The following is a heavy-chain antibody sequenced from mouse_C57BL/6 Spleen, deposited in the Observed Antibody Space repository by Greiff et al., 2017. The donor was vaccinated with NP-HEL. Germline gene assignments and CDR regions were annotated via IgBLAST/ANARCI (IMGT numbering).Heavy chain of an antibody. Sequence: VQLQQSGPELVKPGASVKISCKASGYAFSSSWMNWVKQRPGKGLEWIGRIYPGDGDTNYNGKFKGKATLTADKSSSTAYMQLSGLTSEDSAVYFCAREVTGFAYWGQGTLVTVSA. CDR2: IYPGDGDT. J-gene: IGHJ3*01. CDR3: AREVTGFAY. CDR1: GYAFSSSW. D-gene: IGHD2-2*01. V-gene: IGHV1-82*01.